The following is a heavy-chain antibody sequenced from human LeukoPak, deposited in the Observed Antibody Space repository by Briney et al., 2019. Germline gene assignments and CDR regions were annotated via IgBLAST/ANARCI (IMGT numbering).Heavy chain of an antibody. V-gene: IGHV1-69*04. D-gene: IGHD2-15*01. J-gene: IGHJ4*02. CDR2: IIPILGIA. CDR3: ARDVLGYCSGGSCRDY. Sequence: ASVKVSCKASGGTFSSYAISWVRQAPGQGLEWMGRIIPILGIANYAQKFQGRVTITADKSTSTAYMELSSLRSEDTAVYYCARDVLGYCSGGSCRDYWGQGTLVTVSS. CDR1: GGTFSSYA.